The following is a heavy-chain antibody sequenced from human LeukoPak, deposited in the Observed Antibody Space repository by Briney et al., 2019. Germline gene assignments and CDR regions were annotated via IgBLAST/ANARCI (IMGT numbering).Heavy chain of an antibody. D-gene: IGHD6-13*01. J-gene: IGHJ4*02. CDR2: IKQDGSET. V-gene: IGHV3-7*01. Sequence: PGGSLRLSCAASGFTLSSYWMSWVRQAPGKGLEWVANIKQDGSETYYVDSVKGRSTISRDNAKNLLYLEMNSLRAEDTALYYCAIVDGSSSCPDYWGQGTLVTVSS. CDR3: AIVDGSSSCPDY. CDR1: GFTLSSYW.